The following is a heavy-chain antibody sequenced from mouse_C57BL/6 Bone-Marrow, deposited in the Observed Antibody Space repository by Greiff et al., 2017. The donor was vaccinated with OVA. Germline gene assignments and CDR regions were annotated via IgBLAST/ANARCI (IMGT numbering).Heavy chain of an antibody. D-gene: IGHD2-3*01. V-gene: IGHV3-6*01. CDR3: ARGEGGYSHWYFDV. J-gene: IGHJ1*03. CDR1: GYSITSGYY. Sequence: EVQLVESGPGLVKPSQSLSLTCSVTGYSITSGYYWNWIRQFPGNKLEWMGYISYDGSNNYNPSLKNRISITRDTSKNQFFLKLNSVTTEDTATYYCARGEGGYSHWYFDVWGTGTTVTVSS. CDR2: ISYDGSN.